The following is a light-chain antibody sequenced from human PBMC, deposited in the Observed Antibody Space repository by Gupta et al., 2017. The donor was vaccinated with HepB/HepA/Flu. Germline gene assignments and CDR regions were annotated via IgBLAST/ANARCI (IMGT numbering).Light chain of an antibody. CDR3: SPYTSSSAHVV. CDR2: DVS. V-gene: IGLV2-14*03. J-gene: IGLJ2*01. CDR1: SSDVTNYNY. Sequence: HSALTQPASVSGSPGQAITNSCTGTSSDVTNYNYVSWYQQHPGKAPNLIIYDVSDRPSGVSNRFSGSKSGNTASLTISGLQAEDEALYHCSPYTSSSAHVVFGGGTKLTVL.